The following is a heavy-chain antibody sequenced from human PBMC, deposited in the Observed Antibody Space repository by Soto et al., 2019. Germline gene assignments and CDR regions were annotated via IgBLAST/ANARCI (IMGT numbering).Heavy chain of an antibody. D-gene: IGHD6-19*01. CDR1: GYTFPSYD. Sequence: ASVKVSCKASGYTFPSYDINWVRQATGQGLEWMGWMNPNSGNTGYAQKFQGRVTMTRNTSISTAYMQLNSLRSEDTAVYYCARELASSGWFAMVGYWGQGTLVTVSS. CDR2: MNPNSGNT. V-gene: IGHV1-8*01. J-gene: IGHJ4*02. CDR3: ARELASSGWFAMVGY.